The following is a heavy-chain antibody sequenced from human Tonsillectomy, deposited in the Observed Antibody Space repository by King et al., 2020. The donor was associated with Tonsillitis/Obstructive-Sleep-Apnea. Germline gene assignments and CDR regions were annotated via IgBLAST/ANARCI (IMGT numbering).Heavy chain of an antibody. CDR3: ATDSGLIATGYYYMDV. J-gene: IGHJ6*03. CDR1: GYTFTSYY. D-gene: IGHD2-8*02. CDR2: INPSGGST. V-gene: IGHV1-46*01. Sequence: QLVQSEAEVKKPGASVKVSCKSSGYTFTSYYMHWVRQAPGQGLEWMGIINPSGGSTSYAQKFQGRVTMTRDTSTSTVYMELSSLRSEDTAVYYCATDSGLIATGYYYMDVWGKGTTVTVSS.